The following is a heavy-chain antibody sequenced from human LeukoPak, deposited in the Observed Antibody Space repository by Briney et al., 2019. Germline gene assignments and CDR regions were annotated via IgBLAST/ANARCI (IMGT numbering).Heavy chain of an antibody. Sequence: PSETLSLTCAVYGGSFSGYYWSWIRQPPGKGLEWMGEINHSGSTNYNPSLKSRVTISVDTSKNQFSLKLSSVTAADTAVYYCGVNKYGGSSDAFDIWGQGTMVTVSS. V-gene: IGHV4-34*01. D-gene: IGHD5-12*01. CDR2: INHSGST. CDR1: GGSFSGYY. CDR3: GVNKYGGSSDAFDI. J-gene: IGHJ3*02.